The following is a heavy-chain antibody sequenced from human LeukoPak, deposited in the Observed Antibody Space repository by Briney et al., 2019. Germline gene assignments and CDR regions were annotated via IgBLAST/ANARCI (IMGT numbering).Heavy chain of an antibody. J-gene: IGHJ4*02. CDR2: IIPILGIA. CDR3: AKDSWGYYDYVWGILGSNV. D-gene: IGHD3-16*01. Sequence: GASVKVSCKASGGTFSSYAISWVQQAPGQGLEWMGRIIPILGIANYAQKFQGRVTITADKSTSTAYMELSSLRSEDTAVYYCAKDSWGYYDYVWGILGSNVWGQGTLVTVSS. V-gene: IGHV1-69*04. CDR1: GGTFSSYA.